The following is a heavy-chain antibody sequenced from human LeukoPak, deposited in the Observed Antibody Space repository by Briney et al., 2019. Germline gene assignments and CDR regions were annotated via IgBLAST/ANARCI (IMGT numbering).Heavy chain of an antibody. V-gene: IGHV5-51*01. Sequence: GESLKISCKASGYSFINYWIGWVRQMPGKGLEWMGIIYPGDSDTRYSPSFQGQVTISADKSINTAYLQWISLKASDTAMYYCARRAYCGGDCYADYWGQGSLVTVSS. CDR3: ARRAYCGGDCYADY. J-gene: IGHJ4*02. CDR2: IYPGDSDT. CDR1: GYSFINYW. D-gene: IGHD2-21*02.